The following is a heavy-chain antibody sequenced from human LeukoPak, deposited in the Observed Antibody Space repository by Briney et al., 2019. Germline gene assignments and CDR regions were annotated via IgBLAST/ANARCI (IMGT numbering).Heavy chain of an antibody. V-gene: IGHV3-23*01. CDR1: GFTFSSYA. CDR3: AKDPSRDNWFDP. Sequence: PGGSLRLSCAASGFTFSSYAMSWVRQAPGKGLEWVSAISGSGGSTYYAGSVKGRFTISRDNSKNTLYLQMNSLRAEDTAVYYCAKDPSRDNWFDPWGQGTLVTVSS. J-gene: IGHJ5*02. CDR2: ISGSGGST.